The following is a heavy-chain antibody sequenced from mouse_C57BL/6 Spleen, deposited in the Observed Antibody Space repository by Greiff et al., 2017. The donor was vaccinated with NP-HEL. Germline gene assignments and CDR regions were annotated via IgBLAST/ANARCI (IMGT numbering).Heavy chain of an antibody. CDR3: ARIYYDYPFAY. Sequence: QVQLQQSGAELVKPGASVKLSCKASGYTFTSYWMQWVKQRPGQGLEWIGEIDPSDSYTNYNQKFKGKATLTVDTSSSTAYMQLSSLTSEDSAVYYCARIYYDYPFAYWGQGTLVTVSA. V-gene: IGHV1-50*01. CDR1: GYTFTSYW. J-gene: IGHJ3*01. CDR2: IDPSDSYT. D-gene: IGHD2-4*01.